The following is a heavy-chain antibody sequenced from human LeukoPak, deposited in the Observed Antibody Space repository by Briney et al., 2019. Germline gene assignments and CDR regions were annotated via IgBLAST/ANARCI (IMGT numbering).Heavy chain of an antibody. CDR2: ISYDGSNK. J-gene: IGHJ4*02. CDR3: VRTKGPKKVVTALDY. D-gene: IGHD2-21*02. V-gene: IGHV3-30*03. Sequence: GGSLRLSCAASGFTFSSYGMHWVRQAPGKGLEWVAVISYDGSNKYYADSVKGRFTISRDNSKNTLYLQMNSLRAEDTAVYYCVRTKGPKKVVTALDYWGQGTLVTVSS. CDR1: GFTFSSYG.